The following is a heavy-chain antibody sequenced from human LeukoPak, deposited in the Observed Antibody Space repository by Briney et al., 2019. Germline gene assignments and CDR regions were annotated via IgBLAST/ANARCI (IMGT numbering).Heavy chain of an antibody. CDR1: GFTLSSYS. D-gene: IGHD3-10*01. CDR2: ISSIMSYI. J-gene: IGHJ4*02. V-gene: IGHV3-21*01. Sequence: GRSLSLSCAPSGFTLSSYSMNWVRHAPGEGLEWGSSISSIMSYIYYADSVKGRFTISRDNAKNSPYLQMNSLRAEDTAVYYWARDLWFGEIGYWGQGTLVTVSS. CDR3: ARDLWFGEIGY.